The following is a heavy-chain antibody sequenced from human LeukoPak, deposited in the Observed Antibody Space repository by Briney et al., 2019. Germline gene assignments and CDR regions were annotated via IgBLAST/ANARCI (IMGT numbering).Heavy chain of an antibody. V-gene: IGHV4-59*01. Sequence: GSLRLSCAASRFTFSNYSMNWVRQAPGKGLEWIGYIYYRGSTNYNPSLKSRVTISLDTSKNQFSLKLSSVTAADTAVYYCARTNGLLEYDGMDVWGQGTTVTVSS. CDR1: RFTFSNYS. J-gene: IGHJ6*01. D-gene: IGHD2-8*01. CDR3: ARTNGLLEYDGMDV. CDR2: IYYRGST.